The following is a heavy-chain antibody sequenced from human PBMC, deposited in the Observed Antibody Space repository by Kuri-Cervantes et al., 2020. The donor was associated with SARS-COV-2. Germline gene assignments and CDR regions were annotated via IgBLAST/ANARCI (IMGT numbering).Heavy chain of an antibody. V-gene: IGHV4-31*01. CDR3: AKAMTTVKTHSNDY. J-gene: IGHJ4*02. D-gene: IGHD4-17*01. Sequence: SETLSLTCTVSSGSISSGGYYWSWIRQHPGKGLEWIGYIYYSGSTYYNPSLKSLVTISVDTSKNQFSLKLSSVTAADTAVYYCAKAMTTVKTHSNDYWGQGTLVTVSS. CDR1: SGSISSGGYY. CDR2: IYYSGST.